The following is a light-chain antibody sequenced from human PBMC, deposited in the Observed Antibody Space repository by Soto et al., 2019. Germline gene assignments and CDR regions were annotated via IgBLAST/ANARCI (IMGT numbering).Light chain of an antibody. CDR3: SSYTNINTRACV. CDR1: SSDVGGYNY. CDR2: EVT. Sequence: QSVLTQPPSASGSPGQSVTISCTGTSSDVGGYNYVSWYQHHPGKAPKLIIYEVTDRPSGVSNRFSGSKSGNTASLTISGLQAEDEAEYYCSSYTNINTRACVFGTGTKVTVL. J-gene: IGLJ1*01. V-gene: IGLV2-14*01.